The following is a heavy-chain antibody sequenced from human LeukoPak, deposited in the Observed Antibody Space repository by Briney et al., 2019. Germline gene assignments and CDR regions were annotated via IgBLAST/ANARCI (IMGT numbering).Heavy chain of an antibody. CDR3: ARAYAGSSGWYFHYYYGMDV. D-gene: IGHD6-19*01. CDR1: GFTVSSNY. J-gene: IGHJ6*02. CDR2: IYSCGST. V-gene: IGHV3-66*03. Sequence: PGGSLRLSCAASGFTVSSNYMSWVRQAPGKGLEWVSVIYSCGSTYYADSVKGRFTISRDNSENTLYLQMNSLRAEDTAVYFCARAYAGSSGWYFHYYYGMDVWGQGTTVTVSS.